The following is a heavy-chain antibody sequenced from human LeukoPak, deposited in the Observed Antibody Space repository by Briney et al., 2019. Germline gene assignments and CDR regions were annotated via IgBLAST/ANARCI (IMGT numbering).Heavy chain of an antibody. Sequence: GESLKISCKGSGYSFTSYWIGWVRQMPGKGLEWMGIIYPGDSDTRYSPSFQGQVTISADKSISTVYLQWSSLKASDTAMYYCARLARFLDLGGPGGWFDPWGQGTLVTVSS. CDR1: GYSFTSYW. V-gene: IGHV5-51*01. CDR3: ARLARFLDLGGPGGWFDP. D-gene: IGHD3-3*01. J-gene: IGHJ5*02. CDR2: IYPGDSDT.